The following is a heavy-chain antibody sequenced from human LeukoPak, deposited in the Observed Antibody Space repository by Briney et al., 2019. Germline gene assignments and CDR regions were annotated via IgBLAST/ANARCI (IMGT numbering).Heavy chain of an antibody. Sequence: GGSLRLSCAASGFTFSNYDMPWVRQVTGKGLEWVSHIGTGTDTHHSDSVKGRFTISRENAQNSLYLQMNNLRAGDTAVYYCARDRRADYGRNDDAFDVWGQGTTVTVSS. V-gene: IGHV3-13*01. CDR1: GFTFSNYD. CDR2: IGTGTDT. D-gene: IGHD4-17*01. J-gene: IGHJ3*01. CDR3: ARDRRADYGRNDDAFDV.